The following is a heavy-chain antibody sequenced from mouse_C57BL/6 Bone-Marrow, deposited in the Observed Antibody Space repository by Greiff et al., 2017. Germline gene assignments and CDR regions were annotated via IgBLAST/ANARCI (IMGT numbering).Heavy chain of an antibody. CDR2: ISDGGSYT. J-gene: IGHJ3*01. CDR3: ARSSYYYGSLFAY. D-gene: IGHD1-1*01. V-gene: IGHV5-4*03. CDR1: GFTFSSYA. Sequence: EVKLVESGGGLVKPGGSLKLSCAASGFTFSSYAMSWVRQTPEKRLEWVATISDGGSYTYYPDNVKGRFTISRDNAKNNRYLQMSHLKSEDTAMYYCARSSYYYGSLFAYWGQGTLVTVSA.